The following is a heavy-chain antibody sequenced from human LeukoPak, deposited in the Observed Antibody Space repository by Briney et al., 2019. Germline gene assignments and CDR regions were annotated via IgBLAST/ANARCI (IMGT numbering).Heavy chain of an antibody. CDR1: GSSVSNHW. D-gene: IGHD6-19*01. CDR3: VRTMTREWGGWYDNDY. V-gene: IGHV4-4*07. J-gene: IGHJ4*03. Sequence: SETLSLTCTVSGSSVSNHWWIWIRQPTGKGLEWIGRISSRGYTNYNPSLKSRVAMSVDTSKNQFSLKLNSVTAADTAVYYCVRTMTREWGGWYDNDYWGRGTLVTVSS. CDR2: ISSRGYT.